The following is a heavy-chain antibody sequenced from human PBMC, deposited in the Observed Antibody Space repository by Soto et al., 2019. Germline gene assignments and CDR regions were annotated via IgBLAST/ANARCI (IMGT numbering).Heavy chain of an antibody. V-gene: IGHV4-59*01. CDR3: AGEGGGYRFDH. CDR2: IFSSEHF. CDR1: ASFGTYY. J-gene: IGHJ4*02. D-gene: IGHD3-16*02. Sequence: QVQLQESGPGLVQPSETLSLTCVGASFGTYYWSWIRQPPGKGLEWLGYIFSSEHFKYNPSLKSRLTTSVDPSKTQLPLRLPSVTAADTAVYYCAGEGGGYRFDHWGQGTLVTVSS.